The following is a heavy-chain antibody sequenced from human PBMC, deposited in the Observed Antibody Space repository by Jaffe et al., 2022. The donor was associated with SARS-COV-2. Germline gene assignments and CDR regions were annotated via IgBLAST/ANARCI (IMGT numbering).Heavy chain of an antibody. Sequence: EVQLLESGGGLVQPGGSLRLSCAASGFTFSSYAMSWVRQAPGKGLEWVSAISGSGGSTYYADSVKGRFTISRDNSKNTLYLQMNSLRAEDTAVYYCAKDKVTIFGVVITHPEDAEYFQHWGQGTLVTVSS. J-gene: IGHJ1*01. CDR2: ISGSGGST. D-gene: IGHD3-3*01. V-gene: IGHV3-23*01. CDR1: GFTFSSYA. CDR3: AKDKVTIFGVVITHPEDAEYFQH.